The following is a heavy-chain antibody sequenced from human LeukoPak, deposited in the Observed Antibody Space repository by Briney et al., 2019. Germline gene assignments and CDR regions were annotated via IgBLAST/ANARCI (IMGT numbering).Heavy chain of an antibody. CDR3: AREHCSSTSCRVDY. J-gene: IGHJ4*02. CDR1: GGSISSGGYY. V-gene: IGHV4-31*03. D-gene: IGHD2-2*01. Sequence: PSQTLSLTCTVSGGSISSGGYYWSWIRQHPGKGLEWIGYIYYSGSTNYNPSLKSRVTISVDTSKNQFSLKLSSVTAADTAVYYCAREHCSSTSCRVDYWGQGTLVTVSS. CDR2: IYYSGST.